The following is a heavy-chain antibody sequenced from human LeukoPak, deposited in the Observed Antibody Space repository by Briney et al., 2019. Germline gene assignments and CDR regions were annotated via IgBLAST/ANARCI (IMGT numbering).Heavy chain of an antibody. CDR1: SGSISSYY. CDR2: IYYSGSI. D-gene: IGHD5-18*01. CDR3: ARVVGYSYGPPACFDY. Sequence: SETLSLTCTVSSGSISSYYWSWIRQPPGKGLEWIGYIYYSGSINYDPSLKSRVTISVDTSKNQFSLKLSSVTAADTAVYYCARVVGYSYGPPACFDYWGQGTLVTVSS. V-gene: IGHV4-59*01. J-gene: IGHJ4*02.